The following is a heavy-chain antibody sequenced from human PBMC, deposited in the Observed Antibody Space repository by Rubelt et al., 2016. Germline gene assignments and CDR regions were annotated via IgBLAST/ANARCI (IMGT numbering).Heavy chain of an antibody. J-gene: IGHJ6*02. CDR2: IKSKTDGGTT. CDR3: TTCIVVVPAASWWCGMDV. V-gene: IGHV3-15*01. Sequence: LEWVGRIKSKTDGGTTDCAAPVKGRFTLPRDDSKNTLYLHMNSLKTEDTAVYYCTTCIVVVPAASWWCGMDVSGQVTTVTVSS. D-gene: IGHD2-2*01.